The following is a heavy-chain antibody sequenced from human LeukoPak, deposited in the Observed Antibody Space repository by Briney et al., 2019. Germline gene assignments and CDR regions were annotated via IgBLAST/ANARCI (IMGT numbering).Heavy chain of an antibody. CDR1: GGSISSYY. J-gene: IGHJ4*02. CDR2: IYYSVST. V-gene: IGHV4-59*01. CDR3: ARAYCISTNCYTQHPFDY. Sequence: SETLSLTCTVSGGSISSYYWSWIRQPPGKGLEWIGYIYYSVSTNYNPSLKSRVTISIDTSKNQFSLNLSSVTAADTAVYYCARAYCISTNCYTQHPFDYWGQGTLVTVSS. D-gene: IGHD2-2*02.